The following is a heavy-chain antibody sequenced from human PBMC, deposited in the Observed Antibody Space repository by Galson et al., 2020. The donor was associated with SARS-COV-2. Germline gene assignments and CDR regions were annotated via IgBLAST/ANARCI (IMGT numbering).Heavy chain of an antibody. J-gene: IGHJ5*02. Sequence: SGPTLVKPTQTLTLTCTFSGFSLSTSGAGVGWIRQPPGKALEWLALIYWDADKRYSPSLKSRHTITKDTSKNQVVLTMTNMDPVDTATYYCARVPPHDCGAYGAVNWLEPWGQGTLVTVSS. V-gene: IGHV2-5*02. CDR1: GFSLSTSGAG. CDR3: ARVPPHDCGAYGAVNWLEP. D-gene: IGHD4-17*01. CDR2: IYWDADK.